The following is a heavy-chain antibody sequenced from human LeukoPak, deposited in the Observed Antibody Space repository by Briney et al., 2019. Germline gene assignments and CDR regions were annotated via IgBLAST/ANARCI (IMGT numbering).Heavy chain of an antibody. J-gene: IGHJ4*02. CDR3: ARGSAVGAYFDY. Sequence: GGSLRLSCAASGFTFSSYWMHWVRHAPGKGLVWVSRVHSDGSPTSYADSVKGRFTISRDNAKNTLYLQMNSLRAEDTAVYYCARGSAVGAYFDYWGQGTLVTVSS. CDR1: GFTFSSYW. CDR2: VHSDGSPT. D-gene: IGHD3-10*01. V-gene: IGHV3-74*01.